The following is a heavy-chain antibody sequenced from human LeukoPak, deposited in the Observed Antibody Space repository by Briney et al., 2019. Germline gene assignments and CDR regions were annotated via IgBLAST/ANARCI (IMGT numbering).Heavy chain of an antibody. Sequence: GESLKISCEGSGYTFSTYWIGWVRQMPGKGLEWMGIIYPGDSNTKYSPSFQGQVTISADKSISTAYLHWSSLMAADTAMFYCARLRDSFGCIDYWGQGTLVTVSS. CDR2: IYPGDSNT. J-gene: IGHJ4*02. CDR3: ARLRDSFGCIDY. D-gene: IGHD5-18*01. V-gene: IGHV5-51*01. CDR1: GYTFSTYW.